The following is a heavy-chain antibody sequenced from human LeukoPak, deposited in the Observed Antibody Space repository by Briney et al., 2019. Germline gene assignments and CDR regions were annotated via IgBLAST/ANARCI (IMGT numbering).Heavy chain of an antibody. CDR2: IYYSGST. Sequence: SETLSLTCTVSGGSISSSSYYWGWLRQPPGKGLEWIGSIYYSGSTYCNPSLKSRVTISVDTSKNQFSLKLSSVTAADTAVYYCARVGGGYSYGHFDYWGQGTLVTVSS. D-gene: IGHD5-18*01. J-gene: IGHJ4*02. V-gene: IGHV4-39*07. CDR1: GGSISSSSYY. CDR3: ARVGGGYSYGHFDY.